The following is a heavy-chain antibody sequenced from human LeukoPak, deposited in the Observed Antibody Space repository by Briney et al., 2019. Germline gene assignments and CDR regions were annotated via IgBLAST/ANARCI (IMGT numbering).Heavy chain of an antibody. CDR1: GFTVSSNY. Sequence: PGGSLRLSCAASGFTVSSNYMSWVRQAPGKGLEWVSVIYSGGSTYYADSVKGRLTISRDNSKSTLYIQMNSLRAEDTAVYYCAREILAPGKTHDYWGQGTLVTVSS. CDR2: IYSGGST. CDR3: AREILAPGKTHDY. J-gene: IGHJ4*02. V-gene: IGHV3-53*01.